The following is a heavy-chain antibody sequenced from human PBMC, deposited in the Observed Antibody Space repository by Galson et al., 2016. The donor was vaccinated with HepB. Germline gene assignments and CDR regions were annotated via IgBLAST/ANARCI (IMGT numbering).Heavy chain of an antibody. CDR1: GGSFGAYN. D-gene: IGHD6-25*01. V-gene: IGHV4-34*01. J-gene: IGHJ6*02. CDR3: ARPRSGPVGGNYYMDV. Sequence: SETLSLTCAVYGGSFGAYNLSWIRQPPGKGLEWIGEIYHSGGTSYNPSLKSRVTILVDTSKTQFSLSLSSVTPADTAVYYWARPRSGPVGGNYYMDVWGQGTTVTVSS. CDR2: IYHSGGT.